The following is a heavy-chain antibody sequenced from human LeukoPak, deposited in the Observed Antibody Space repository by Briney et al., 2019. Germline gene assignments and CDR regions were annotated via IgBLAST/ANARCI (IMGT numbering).Heavy chain of an antibody. CDR3: ARDWSYFDY. Sequence: GGSLRLSCAASGFSFSDHEMNWVRQAPGKGLEWVSYISSRSSDANYADSVKDRFTISRDNARNSVYLQMNSLRAEDTAVYYCARDWSYFDYWGRGTPVTVSS. J-gene: IGHJ4*02. CDR1: GFSFSDHE. CDR2: ISSRSSDA. V-gene: IGHV3-11*05.